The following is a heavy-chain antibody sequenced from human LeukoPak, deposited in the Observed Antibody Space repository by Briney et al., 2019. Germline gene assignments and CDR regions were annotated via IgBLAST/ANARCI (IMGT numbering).Heavy chain of an antibody. D-gene: IGHD7-27*01. CDR3: AKALGFDY. J-gene: IGHJ4*02. CDR2: ISYDGSNK. Sequence: GRSLRLSCAASGFTFGSYGMHWVRQAPGKGLEWVAVISYDGSNKYYADSVKGRFTISRDNSKNTLYLQMNSLRAEDTAVYYCAKALGFDYWGQGTLVTVSS. CDR1: GFTFGSYG. V-gene: IGHV3-30*18.